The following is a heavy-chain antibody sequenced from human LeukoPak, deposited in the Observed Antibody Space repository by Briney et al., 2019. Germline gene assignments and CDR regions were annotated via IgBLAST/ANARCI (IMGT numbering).Heavy chain of an antibody. CDR1: GGSISSSSYY. Sequence: KPSETLSLTCTVSGGSISSSSYYWGWIRQPPGKGLEWIGSIYYSGSTYYNPSLKSRVTISVDTSKNQFSLKLSSVTAADTAVYYCASLGGGRWLQSHYYYYMDVWGKGTTVTVSS. CDR2: IYYSGST. CDR3: ASLGGGRWLQSHYYYYMDV. V-gene: IGHV4-39*01. J-gene: IGHJ6*03. D-gene: IGHD5-24*01.